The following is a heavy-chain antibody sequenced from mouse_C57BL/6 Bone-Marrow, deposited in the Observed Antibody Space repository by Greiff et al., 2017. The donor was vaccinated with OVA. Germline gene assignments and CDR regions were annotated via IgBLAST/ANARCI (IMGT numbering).Heavy chain of an antibody. Sequence: VQLQQSGAELVRPGASVKLSCTASGFNIKDDYMHWVKQRPEQGLEWIGWIDPENGDTEYASQFQGKASIAADTSSYTAYLQLSSLTSEDTAVYYCTKGGKDDWFAHWGQGTLDTVSA. J-gene: IGHJ3*01. V-gene: IGHV14-4*01. CDR1: GFNIKDDY. CDR3: TKGGKDDWFAH. D-gene: IGHD1-3*01. CDR2: IDPENGDT.